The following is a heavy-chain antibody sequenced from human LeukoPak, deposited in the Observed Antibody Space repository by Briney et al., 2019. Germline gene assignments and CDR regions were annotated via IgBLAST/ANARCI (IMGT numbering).Heavy chain of an antibody. CDR3: ARDRRAITMVRGVIITTDAFDI. CDR2: IHFSGTT. V-gene: IGHV4-61*02. J-gene: IGHJ3*02. CDR1: GGSINSGSYF. D-gene: IGHD3-10*01. Sequence: SQTLSLTCIVSGGSINSGSYFWSWIRQPAGKGLEWIGRIHFSGTTNYNPSLKSRVTISVDTSKNQFSLKLSSVTAADTAVYYCARDRRAITMVRGVIITTDAFDIWGQGTMVTVSS.